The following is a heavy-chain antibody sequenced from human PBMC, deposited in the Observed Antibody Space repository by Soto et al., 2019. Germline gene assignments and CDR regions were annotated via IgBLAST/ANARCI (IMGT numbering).Heavy chain of an antibody. J-gene: IGHJ4*02. D-gene: IGHD5-12*01. CDR3: ATGRPPVAPDDGC. V-gene: IGHV3-15*07. Sequence: PRLSFAAPGFAFCGAWISCLRPAPGKGLEWVGRIKSKIHGGTTDYAAPVKGRFTISRDDSENTLYLQMNSLKTEDTSVYYCATGRPPVAPDDGCWGLGTLVTVSS. CDR2: IKSKIHGGTT. CDR1: GFAFCGAW.